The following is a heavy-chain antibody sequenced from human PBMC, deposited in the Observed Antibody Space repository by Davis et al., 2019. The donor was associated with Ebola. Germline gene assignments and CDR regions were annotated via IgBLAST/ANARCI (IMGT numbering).Heavy chain of an antibody. V-gene: IGHV4-34*01. Sequence: SQTLSLTCAVYAGSFSGYYWSCIRQPPGKGLEWIGEINHSGGTNYNPSLKSRVTISVDTSNNQFSLKLSSVTAADTAVYYRARRAVYSSGWFRIRFDYWGQGTLVTVSS. D-gene: IGHD6-19*01. CDR2: INHSGGT. CDR1: AGSFSGYY. CDR3: ARRAVYSSGWFRIRFDY. J-gene: IGHJ4*02.